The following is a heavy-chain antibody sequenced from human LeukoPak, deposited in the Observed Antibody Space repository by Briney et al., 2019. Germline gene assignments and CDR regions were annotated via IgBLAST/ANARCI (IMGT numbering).Heavy chain of an antibody. CDR2: ISWNSGSI. CDR3: AKAVEMATITYFDY. V-gene: IGHV3-9*03. CDR1: GFTFDDYA. Sequence: PGRSLRLSCAASGFTFDDYAMHWVRQAPGKGLEWVSGISWNSGSIGYADSVKGRFTISRDNAKNSLYLQMNSLRAEDVALYYCAKAVEMATITYFDYWGQGTLVTVSS. D-gene: IGHD5-24*01. J-gene: IGHJ4*02.